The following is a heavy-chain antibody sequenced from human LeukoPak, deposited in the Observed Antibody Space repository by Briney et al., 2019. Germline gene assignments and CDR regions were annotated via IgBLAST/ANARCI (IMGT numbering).Heavy chain of an antibody. CDR1: GGSISSYY. D-gene: IGHD4-23*01. V-gene: IGHV4-59*01. Sequence: SETLSLTCTVSGGSISSYYWSRIRQPPGKGLEWIGYIYYSGSTNCNPSLKSRVTISVDTSKNQFSLKLSSVTAADTAVYYCARGRWRIDYWGQGTLVTVSS. J-gene: IGHJ4*02. CDR3: ARGRWRIDY. CDR2: IYYSGST.